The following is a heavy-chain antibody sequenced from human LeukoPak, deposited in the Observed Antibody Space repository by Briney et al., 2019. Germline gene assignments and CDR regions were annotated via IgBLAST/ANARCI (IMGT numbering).Heavy chain of an antibody. Sequence: GESLKISCKGSGYNFASYWIAWVRQMPGKGLEWMGIIHPAASDTRYSPSFQGQVTITADKSISTAYLQWSSLRASDTAMYYCARSSSGWSFDYWGQGTLVTVSS. CDR1: GYNFASYW. CDR2: IHPAASDT. V-gene: IGHV5-51*01. CDR3: ARSSSGWSFDY. J-gene: IGHJ4*02. D-gene: IGHD6-19*01.